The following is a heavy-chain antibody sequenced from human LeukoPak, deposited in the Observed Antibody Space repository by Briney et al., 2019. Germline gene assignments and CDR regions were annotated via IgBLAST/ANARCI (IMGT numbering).Heavy chain of an antibody. V-gene: IGHV1-2*02. D-gene: IGHD1-1*01. CDR1: GYAFTGHY. Sequence: GASVKVSCKASGYAFTGHYMHWVRQAPGQGLEWMGWINPNSGGTCYAQRFQGRVTMTRDTSINTAYMEVSWLRSEDTAVYYCARTTGTKGFDLCGQGTLVTVSS. CDR3: ARTTGTKGFDL. CDR2: INPNSGGT. J-gene: IGHJ4*02.